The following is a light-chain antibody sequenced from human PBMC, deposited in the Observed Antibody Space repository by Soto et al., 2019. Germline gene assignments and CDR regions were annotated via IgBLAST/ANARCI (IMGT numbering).Light chain of an antibody. CDR2: TAS. V-gene: IGKV1-8*01. Sequence: AILMTQSPSSFSASTGDRVTITCRASQDLTNYLAWYQQKPGEAPKLLISTASTLENGVPSRFSGSGSGTDFTLTINYLQSEDFATYYCQQYYRYPITFGQGTRLEI. CDR3: QQYYRYPIT. J-gene: IGKJ5*01. CDR1: QDLTNY.